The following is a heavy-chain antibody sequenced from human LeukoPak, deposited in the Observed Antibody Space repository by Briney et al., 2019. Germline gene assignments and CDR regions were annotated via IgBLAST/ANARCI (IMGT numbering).Heavy chain of an antibody. J-gene: IGHJ4*02. CDR2: IYYSGGT. V-gene: IGHV4-59*08. CDR1: GGSISSYY. D-gene: IGHD3-22*01. CDR3: ARLIYDSTPLFDY. Sequence: SETLSLTCTVSGGSISSYYWSWIRQPPGKGLEWIGYIYYSGGTNYNPSLKSRVTISVDTSKNQFSLKLSSVTAADTAVYYCARLIYDSTPLFDYWGQGTLVTVSS.